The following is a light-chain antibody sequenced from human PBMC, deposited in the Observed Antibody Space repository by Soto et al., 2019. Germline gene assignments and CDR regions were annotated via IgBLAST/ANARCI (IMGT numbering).Light chain of an antibody. Sequence: EIVLIQSPATLSLSPGERATLSCRASQSVSSNLAWYQQKPGQAPRLLIFGASTRATGIPDRFSGSGAGAYFNLTISRLEPADFGVYYCQQYGSSHTFGQGTRLEIK. J-gene: IGKJ5*01. CDR2: GAS. V-gene: IGKV3-20*01. CDR3: QQYGSSHT. CDR1: QSVSSN.